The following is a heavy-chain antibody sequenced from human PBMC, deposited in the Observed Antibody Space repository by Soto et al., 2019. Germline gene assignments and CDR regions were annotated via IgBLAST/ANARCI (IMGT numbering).Heavy chain of an antibody. CDR3: ARESANCSSTSCYPHFDY. CDR2: IYYSGST. Sequence: SETLSLTCTVSGGSVSSGSYYWSWIRQPPGKGLEWIGYIYYSGSTNYNPSLKSRVTISVDTSKNQFSLKLSSVTAADTAVYYCARESANCSSTSCYPHFDYWGQGTLVTVS. J-gene: IGHJ4*02. CDR1: GGSVSSGSYY. D-gene: IGHD2-2*01. V-gene: IGHV4-61*01.